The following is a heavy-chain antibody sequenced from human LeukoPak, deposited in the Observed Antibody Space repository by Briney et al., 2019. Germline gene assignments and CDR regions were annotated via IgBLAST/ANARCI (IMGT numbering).Heavy chain of an antibody. D-gene: IGHD6-6*01. CDR3: AKRVPYSSSSVYFDY. J-gene: IGHJ4*02. CDR1: GFTFSIYE. V-gene: IGHV3-23*01. Sequence: GGSLRLSCAASGFTFSIYEMNWARQAPGKGLEWVSAISDTGRDTYYADSVKGRFTISRDDSKNTLYLQMNSLRADDTAVYYCAKRVPYSSSSVYFDYWGQGTLVTVSS. CDR2: ISDTGRDT.